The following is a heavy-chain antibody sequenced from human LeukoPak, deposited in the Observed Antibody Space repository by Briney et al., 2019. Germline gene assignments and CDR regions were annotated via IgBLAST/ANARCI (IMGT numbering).Heavy chain of an antibody. CDR3: AKKAAASAADY. V-gene: IGHV4-39*07. Sequence: SETLSLTCTVSGGSISSSSYYWGWIRQPPGKGPEWIGEIYHGGSTNYNPSLKSRVTISVDTSKNQFSLKLSSVTAADTAVYYCAKKAAASAADYWGQGTLVTVSS. CDR2: IYHGGST. CDR1: GGSISSSSYY. D-gene: IGHD6-13*01. J-gene: IGHJ4*02.